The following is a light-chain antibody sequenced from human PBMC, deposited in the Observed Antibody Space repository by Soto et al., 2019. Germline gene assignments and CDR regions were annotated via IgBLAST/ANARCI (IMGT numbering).Light chain of an antibody. Sequence: QSALTQPASVSGSPGQSITISCTGTSSDVGGYNYVSWYQQHPGKAPKLMIYDVSNRPSGVSNRFSGSKSGNTASLTISGLQAEDEADYHCSSYTSSSIYVFATGTKLTVL. CDR2: DVS. V-gene: IGLV2-14*01. CDR1: SSDVGGYNY. CDR3: SSYTSSSIYV. J-gene: IGLJ1*01.